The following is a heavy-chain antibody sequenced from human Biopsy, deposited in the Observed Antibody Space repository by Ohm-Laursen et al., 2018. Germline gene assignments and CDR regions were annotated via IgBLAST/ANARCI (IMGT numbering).Heavy chain of an antibody. CDR3: ARATNSTGWPYYYFYGMDV. J-gene: IGHJ6*02. V-gene: IGHV4-59*07. Sequence: SDTLSLTCTVSGGSISSYYWNWIRQPPRKGLEWIGYIYYSGSTNYNPSLKSRVTISVDTSKNQFSLRLNSVTAADTAVYYCARATNSTGWPYYYFYGMDVWGQGTTVTVSS. D-gene: IGHD2/OR15-2a*01. CDR2: IYYSGST. CDR1: GGSISSYY.